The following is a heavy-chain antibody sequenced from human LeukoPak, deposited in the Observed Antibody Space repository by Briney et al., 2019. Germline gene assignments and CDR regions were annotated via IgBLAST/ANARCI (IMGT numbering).Heavy chain of an antibody. Sequence: PGGSLRLSCVVSGFTFSDYDMHWVRQAPGKGPEWVAAIWYDGSNKYCADSVKGRFTISRDNSKDTLLLQMDSLRVDDTAVYYCARPSQRMGGVIFPFDLWGQGTRVTVSS. V-gene: IGHV3-33*03. D-gene: IGHD3-16*02. CDR1: GFTFSDYD. CDR2: IWYDGSNK. CDR3: ARPSQRMGGVIFPFDL. J-gene: IGHJ3*01.